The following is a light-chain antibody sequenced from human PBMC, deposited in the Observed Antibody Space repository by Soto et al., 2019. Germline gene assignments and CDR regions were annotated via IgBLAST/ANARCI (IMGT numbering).Light chain of an antibody. CDR1: SSDVGGCNY. Sequence: QSALTQPASVSGSPGQSITISCNGTSSDVGGCNYVSWYQQQSGKAPKLMIHEDSNRPSGVYNRFSGSKSGNTASLTITRLQDEDEDDYYCSSYTSSRAYVFGIGTKLTVL. V-gene: IGLV2-14*01. CDR3: SSYTSSRAYV. CDR2: EDS. J-gene: IGLJ1*01.